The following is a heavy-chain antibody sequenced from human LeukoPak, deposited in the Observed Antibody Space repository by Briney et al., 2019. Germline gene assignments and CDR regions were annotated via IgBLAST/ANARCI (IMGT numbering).Heavy chain of an antibody. CDR1: GFMFSSNW. CDR3: AKEGRSLQTY. CDR2: IKEDGTET. D-gene: IGHD5-24*01. Sequence: GGSLRLSCAASGFMFSSNWMSWVRLAPGKGLEWVANIKEDGTETHYVDSVKGRFTISRDNAKNSLYLQMNSLRVEDTAVYYCAKEGRSLQTYWGQGTLVTVSP. J-gene: IGHJ4*02. V-gene: IGHV3-7*03.